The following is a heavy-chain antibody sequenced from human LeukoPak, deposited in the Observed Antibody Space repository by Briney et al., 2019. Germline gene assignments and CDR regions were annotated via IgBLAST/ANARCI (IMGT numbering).Heavy chain of an antibody. V-gene: IGHV3-23*01. Sequence: PGASLRLSCAASGFTFSSYAMSWVRQAPGKGLEWVSAISGSGGSTYYADSVKGRFTISRDNSKNTLYLQMNSLRAEDTAVYYCARDGADSSGYYYKSLLFDYWGQGTLVTVSS. D-gene: IGHD3-22*01. CDR3: ARDGADSSGYYYKSLLFDY. CDR2: ISGSGGST. J-gene: IGHJ4*02. CDR1: GFTFSSYA.